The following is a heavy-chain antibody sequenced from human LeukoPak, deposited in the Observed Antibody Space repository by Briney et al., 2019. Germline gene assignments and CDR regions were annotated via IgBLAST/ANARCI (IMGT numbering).Heavy chain of an antibody. V-gene: IGHV3-30*02. D-gene: IGHD2-2*01. Sequence: GGSLRLSCAVSGFIFDDYAMHWVRQAPGKGLEWVAFIRYDGSNKHYADSVKGRFTISRDNSKDTLYLQMNSLRPEDTAVYYCAKATLPWDIVVVPAAMDYWGQGTLATVSS. J-gene: IGHJ4*02. CDR3: AKATLPWDIVVVPAAMDY. CDR1: GFIFDDYA. CDR2: IRYDGSNK.